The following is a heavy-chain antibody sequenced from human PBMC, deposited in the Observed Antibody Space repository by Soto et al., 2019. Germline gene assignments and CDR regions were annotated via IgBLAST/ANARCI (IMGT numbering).Heavy chain of an antibody. CDR2: INHSGST. D-gene: IGHD4-17*01. Sequence: ASETLSLTCAVYGGSFSGYYWSWIRQPPGKGLEWIGEINHSGSTNYNPSLKSRVTISVDTSKNQFSLKLSSVTAADTAVYYCARGMTKSTPTGSQIDYWGQGTLVTVYS. CDR3: ARGMTKSTPTGSQIDY. J-gene: IGHJ4*02. V-gene: IGHV4-34*01. CDR1: GGSFSGYY.